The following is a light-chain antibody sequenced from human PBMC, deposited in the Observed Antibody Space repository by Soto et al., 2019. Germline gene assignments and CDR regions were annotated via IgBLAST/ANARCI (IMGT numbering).Light chain of an antibody. CDR3: QQYAASAPIT. CDR2: GAS. V-gene: IGKV3-20*01. J-gene: IGKJ5*01. Sequence: EIVLTQSPGTLSLSPGERATLSCRASQSVSSNYLAWYQQKPGQAPSLLIYGASSRATGIPDRFSGSGSGTDFTITISTEQPVDFCMDYFQQYAASAPITSGQGTRLEIE. CDR1: QSVSSNY.